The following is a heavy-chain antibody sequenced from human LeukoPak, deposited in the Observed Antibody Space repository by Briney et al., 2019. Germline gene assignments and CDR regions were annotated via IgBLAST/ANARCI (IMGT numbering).Heavy chain of an antibody. J-gene: IGHJ5*02. CDR2: ISYDGSNK. V-gene: IGHV3-30*18. CDR3: AKEGGRFAFGNWFDP. Sequence: GGSLRLSCAASGFTFSSYGMHWVRQAPGKGLEWVAVISYDGSNKYYADSVKGRFTISRDNSKNTLSLQMNSLRAEDTAVYYCAKEGGRFAFGNWFDPWGQGTLVTVSS. D-gene: IGHD3-10*01. CDR1: GFTFSSYG.